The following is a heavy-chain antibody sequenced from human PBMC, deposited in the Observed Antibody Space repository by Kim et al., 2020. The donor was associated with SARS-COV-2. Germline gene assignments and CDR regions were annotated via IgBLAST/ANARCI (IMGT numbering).Heavy chain of an antibody. V-gene: IGHV1-2*06. CDR3: ARDESVRDGGRNWFDP. CDR1: GYIFTGYY. D-gene: IGHD2-15*01. Sequence: ASVKVSCKASGYIFTGYYIHWVRQAPGEGLEWMGRVNPNSGGTNYAHKFQGRVTMTRDTSISTAYMELSRLRSDDTAIYYCARDESVRDGGRNWFDPWGQGTLVTVSS. CDR2: VNPNSGGT. J-gene: IGHJ5*02.